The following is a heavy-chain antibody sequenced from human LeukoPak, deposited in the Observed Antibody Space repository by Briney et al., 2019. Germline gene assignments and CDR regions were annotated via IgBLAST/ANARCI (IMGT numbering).Heavy chain of an antibody. CDR1: GFTFSDYY. J-gene: IGHJ4*02. CDR2: ISSSGSTI. Sequence: GGPLRLSCAASGFTFSDYYMSWIRQAPGKGLEWVSYISSSGSTIYYADSVKGRFTISRDNAKNSLYLQMNSLRAEDTAVYYCARDTMIVRVFDYWGQGTLVTVSS. CDR3: ARDTMIVRVFDY. D-gene: IGHD3-22*01. V-gene: IGHV3-11*01.